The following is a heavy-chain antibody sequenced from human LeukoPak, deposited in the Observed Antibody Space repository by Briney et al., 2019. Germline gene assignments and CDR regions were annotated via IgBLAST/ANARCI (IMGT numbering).Heavy chain of an antibody. J-gene: IGHJ4*02. V-gene: IGHV4-38-2*02. CDR3: ARVLDYYVSGTYGFDY. CDR1: GYSISTGYC. D-gene: IGHD3-10*01. CDR2: IFHSGKT. Sequence: PSETLSLTCTVSGYSISTGYCWGWIRQPPGKGLEWIASIFHSGKTFYNPSLKSRVTISVQTSENQFSLKLRSVTAADTAVYYCARVLDYYVSGTYGFDYWGQGTLVTVSS.